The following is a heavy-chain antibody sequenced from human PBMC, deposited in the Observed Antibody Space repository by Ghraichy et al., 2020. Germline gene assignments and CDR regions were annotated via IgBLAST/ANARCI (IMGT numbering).Heavy chain of an antibody. V-gene: IGHV4-34*01. CDR1: GGSFSGYY. CDR3: ARAILTGYYENFTLGAFDI. CDR2: INHSGST. D-gene: IGHD3-9*01. Sequence: SETLSLTCAVYGGSFSGYYWSWIRQPPGKGLEWIGEINHSGSTNYNPSLKSRVTISVDTSKNQFSLKLSSVTAADTAVYYCARAILTGYYENFTLGAFDIWGQGTMVTVSS. J-gene: IGHJ3*02.